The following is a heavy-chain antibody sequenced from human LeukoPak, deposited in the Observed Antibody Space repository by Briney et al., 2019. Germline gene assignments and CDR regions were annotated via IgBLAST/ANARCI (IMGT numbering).Heavy chain of an antibody. D-gene: IGHD3-22*01. CDR1: GFPYEDYA. CDR2: ISWNSGNI. V-gene: IGHV3-9*03. J-gene: IGHJ4*02. CDR3: AKDRHSSGYYTFFDH. Sequence: GGSLRLSCAASGFPYEDYAMHWVRHVPGKGLEWVAGISWNSGNIGYADSVKGRFTISRDNAKNSLFLQMNSLRAEDMALYYGAKDRHSSGYYTFFDHWGQGTLVTVSS.